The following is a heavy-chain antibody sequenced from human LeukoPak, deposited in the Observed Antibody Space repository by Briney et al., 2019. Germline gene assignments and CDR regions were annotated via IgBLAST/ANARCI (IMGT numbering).Heavy chain of an antibody. CDR3: ARSRSGPATVLGY. CDR2: INPNSGGT. CDR1: GYTFTAYY. D-gene: IGHD2-15*01. V-gene: IGHV1-2*02. Sequence: ASVKVSCKASGYTFTAYYIHWVRQAPGQGLEWMGWINPNSGGTNTAQKFQGRVTMTRDTSISTAYMELSRLRSDDTAVYYCARSRSGPATVLGYWDQGTLVTVSS. J-gene: IGHJ4*02.